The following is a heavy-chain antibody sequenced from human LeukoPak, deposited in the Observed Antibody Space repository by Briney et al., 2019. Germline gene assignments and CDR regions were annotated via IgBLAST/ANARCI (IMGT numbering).Heavy chain of an antibody. Sequence: SETLSLTCTVSGGSLSSYYSSWIRPPPGKGLEWIGYIYTSGSTTYNPSLKSRVTISVDTTKNQFSLKLSSVTAADTAVYYCARQVRGDSGSYSPNLFDPWGQGTLVTVSS. CDR2: IYTSGST. D-gene: IGHD3-10*01. V-gene: IGHV4-4*09. CDR3: ARQVRGDSGSYSPNLFDP. CDR1: GGSLSSYY. J-gene: IGHJ5*02.